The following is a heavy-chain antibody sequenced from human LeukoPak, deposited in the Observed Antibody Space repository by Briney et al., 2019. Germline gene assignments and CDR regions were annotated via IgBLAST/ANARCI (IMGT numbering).Heavy chain of an antibody. J-gene: IGHJ4*02. V-gene: IGHV4-34*01. D-gene: IGHD3-10*01. Sequence: SETLSLTCAVYGGSFSGYYWSWIRQPPGKGLEWIGEINHSGSTNYNPSLKSRVTISVDTSKNQFSLKLSSVTAADTAVYYCASISKGSTPFRNYRGQGTLATVSS. CDR2: INHSGST. CDR1: GGSFSGYY. CDR3: ASISKGSTPFRNY.